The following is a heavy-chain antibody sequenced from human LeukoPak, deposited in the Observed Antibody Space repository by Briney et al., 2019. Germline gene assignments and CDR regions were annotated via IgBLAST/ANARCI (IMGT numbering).Heavy chain of an antibody. CDR2: ISYDGSNK. CDR1: GFTFSSYA. V-gene: IGHV3-30*04. D-gene: IGHD1-26*01. CDR3: AKNSGSYSTDY. Sequence: PGGSLRLSCAASGFTFSSYAMHWVRQAPGKGLEWVAVISYDGSNKYYADSVKGRFTISRDNSKNTLYLQMNSLRAEDTAVYYCAKNSGSYSTDYWGQGTLVTVSS. J-gene: IGHJ4*02.